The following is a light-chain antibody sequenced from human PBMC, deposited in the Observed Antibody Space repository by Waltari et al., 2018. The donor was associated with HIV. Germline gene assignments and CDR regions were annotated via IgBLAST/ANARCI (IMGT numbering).Light chain of an antibody. CDR3: CAYGGSYSAL. Sequence: QSVLTQPPSASGTPGQRVTISCSGSNSNIGSNYVYWYQQLPGTTPKLLIYTNNQRPAGVPYRFSGSKSGTSASLAISGLRSEDEAYYHCCAYGGSYSALFGGGTKLTVL. CDR1: NSNIGSNY. J-gene: IGLJ2*01. V-gene: IGLV1-47*01. CDR2: TNN.